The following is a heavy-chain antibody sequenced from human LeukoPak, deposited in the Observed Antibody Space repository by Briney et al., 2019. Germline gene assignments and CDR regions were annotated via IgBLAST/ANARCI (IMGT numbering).Heavy chain of an antibody. CDR2: INHSGST. D-gene: IGHD5-18*01. J-gene: IGHJ4*02. CDR3: ARSQRGYRKFDY. Sequence: SETLSLTCAVYGGSFSGYYWSWIRQPPGKGLEWIGEINHSGSTNYNPSLKSRVTISVDTSKNQFCLKLSSVTGADTAVYYCARSQRGYRKFDYWGEGTLVTVSS. CDR1: GGSFSGYY. V-gene: IGHV4-34*01.